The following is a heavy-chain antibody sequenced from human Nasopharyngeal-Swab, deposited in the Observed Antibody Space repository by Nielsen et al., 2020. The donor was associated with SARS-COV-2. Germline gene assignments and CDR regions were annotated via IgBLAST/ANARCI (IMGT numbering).Heavy chain of an antibody. V-gene: IGHV3-74*01. Sequence: GASLKISCAASGFTFSSYWMHWVRQAPGEGLVLVSRMNSDGSRTNYADSVKGRFTISRDNAKKTLYLQMNSLRAEDTAVYYCARVDVHDAFDIWGQGTMVTVSS. J-gene: IGHJ3*02. CDR2: MNSDGSRT. CDR1: GFTFSSYW. CDR3: ARVDVHDAFDI. D-gene: IGHD3-16*01.